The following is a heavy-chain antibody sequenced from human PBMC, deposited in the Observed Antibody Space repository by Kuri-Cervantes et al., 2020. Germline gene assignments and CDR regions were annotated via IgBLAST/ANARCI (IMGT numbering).Heavy chain of an antibody. CDR3: ARECGGDCRYGMDV. V-gene: IGHV3-21*01. CDR1: GFTFSSYS. J-gene: IGHJ6*02. CDR2: ISSSSSYI. D-gene: IGHD2-21*02. Sequence: GESLKISCAASGFTFSSYSMNWVRQAPGKGLEWVSSISSSSSYIYYADSVKGRFTISRDNAKNSLYLQMNSLRAEDTAVYYCARECGGDCRYGMDVWGQGTTVTVSS.